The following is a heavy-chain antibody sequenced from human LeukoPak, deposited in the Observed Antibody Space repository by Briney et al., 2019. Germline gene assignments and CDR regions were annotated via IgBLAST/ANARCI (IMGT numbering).Heavy chain of an antibody. CDR1: GDTLNELS. CDR2: FDPEDGEI. D-gene: IGHD3-10*01. V-gene: IGHV1-24*01. Sequence: ASVKVSCKVSGDTLNELSMHWVRQAPGKGLEWMGGFDPEDGEIIYAQKFQGRVTMTEDTSTDTAYMELTSLRSEDTAVYYCAMGSRGVIKYYFDYWGQGTLVTVSS. CDR3: AMGSRGVIKYYFDY. J-gene: IGHJ4*02.